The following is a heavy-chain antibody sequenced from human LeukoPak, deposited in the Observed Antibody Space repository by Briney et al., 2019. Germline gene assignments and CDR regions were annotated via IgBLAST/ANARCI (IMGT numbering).Heavy chain of an antibody. CDR1: GGSFSDYY. Sequence: SETLSLTCVVYGGSFSDYYWSWIRQPPGKGLEWIGEINHSGYTNYNPSLKSRITISVDTSKNQFSLNLSYMTAADTAVYHCARFVRRRVKSGYYFDYWGQGTLVTVSS. CDR3: ARFVRRRVKSGYYFDY. J-gene: IGHJ4*02. D-gene: IGHD3-22*01. V-gene: IGHV4-34*01. CDR2: INHSGYT.